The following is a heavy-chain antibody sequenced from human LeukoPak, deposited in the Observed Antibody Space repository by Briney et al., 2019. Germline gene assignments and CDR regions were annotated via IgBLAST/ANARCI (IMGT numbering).Heavy chain of an antibody. V-gene: IGHV3-66*01. CDR1: GFTVSSNY. Sequence: GGSLRLSCAASGFTVSSNYMSWVRQAPGKGLEWVSVIYSGGSTYYADSVKGRFTISRDNSKNTLYLQMNSLRAEDTAVYYCARDRHDSSGYYYPRYYFDYWGQGTLVTVSS. CDR3: ARDRHDSSGYYYPRYYFDY. J-gene: IGHJ4*02. D-gene: IGHD3-22*01. CDR2: IYSGGST.